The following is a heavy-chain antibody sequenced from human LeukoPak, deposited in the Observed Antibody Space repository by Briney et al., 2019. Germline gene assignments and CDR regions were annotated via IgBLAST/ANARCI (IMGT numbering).Heavy chain of an antibody. CDR3: TRGMGVY. CDR2: IRSKAYGGTT. V-gene: IGHV3-49*04. CDR1: GFTFGDYA. Sequence: GGSLRVSCTASGFTFGDYAMSWGRQAPGKGLEWVGFIRSKAYGGTTEYAASVKGRFTISRDDSKSIAYLQMNSLKTEDTAVYYCTRGMGVYWGQGTLVTVSP. J-gene: IGHJ4*02. D-gene: IGHD3-16*01.